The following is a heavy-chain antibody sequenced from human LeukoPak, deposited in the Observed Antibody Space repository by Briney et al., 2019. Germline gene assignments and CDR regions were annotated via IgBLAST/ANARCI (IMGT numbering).Heavy chain of an antibody. CDR2: ITPSGGST. CDR3: ASPLADPSHYYYGMDV. J-gene: IGHJ6*02. CDR1: GYTFTSYY. V-gene: IGHV1-46*01. D-gene: IGHD3-3*02. Sequence: ASVKVSCKASGYTFTSYYMHWVRQAPGQGLEWMGIITPSGGSTSYAQKFQGRVTMTRDTSTSTVYMELSSLRSEDTAVYYCASPLADPSHYYYGMDVWGQGTTVTVSS.